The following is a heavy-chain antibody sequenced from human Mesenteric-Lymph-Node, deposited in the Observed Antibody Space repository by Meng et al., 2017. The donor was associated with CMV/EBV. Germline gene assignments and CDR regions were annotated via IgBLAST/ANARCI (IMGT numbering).Heavy chain of an antibody. CDR1: GFTFSYYN. D-gene: IGHD5-12*01. Sequence: GGSLRLSCAASGFTFSYYNMNWVRQAPGKGLEWVSYISTGSSTIYYADSVKGRFTISRDNAKNSLYLQMNSLRAEDTAVYYCAFSGVSGVNYWGQGTLVTVSS. CDR2: ISTGSSTI. V-gene: IGHV3-48*04. J-gene: IGHJ4*02. CDR3: AFSGVSGVNY.